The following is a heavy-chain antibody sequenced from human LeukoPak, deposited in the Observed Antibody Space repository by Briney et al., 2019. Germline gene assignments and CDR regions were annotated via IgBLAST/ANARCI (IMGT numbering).Heavy chain of an antibody. CDR2: IYYSGST. D-gene: IGHD2-15*01. Sequence: SETLSLTCTVSGGSITISTYDWGWIRQPPGKGLEWIGNIYYSGSTYYNPSLKSRVTISVDRPKNQFSLKLSSVTAADTAVYYCARGYCSGGTCYNTGAFDIWGQGTMVTVSS. J-gene: IGHJ3*02. CDR1: GGSITISTYD. V-gene: IGHV4-39*01. CDR3: ARGYCSGGTCYNTGAFDI.